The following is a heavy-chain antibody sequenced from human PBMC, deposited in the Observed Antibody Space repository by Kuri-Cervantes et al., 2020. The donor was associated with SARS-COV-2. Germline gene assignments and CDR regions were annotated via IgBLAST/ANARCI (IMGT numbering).Heavy chain of an antibody. J-gene: IGHJ4*02. Sequence: GGSLRLSCAASGFTFSSYSMNWVRQAPGKGLEWVSYISSSSSTIYYADSVKGRFTISRDNSKNTLYLQMNSLRAEDTAVYYCAKGYSNYFEYWGQGAQVTVSS. D-gene: IGHD5-18*01. CDR3: AKGYSNYFEY. V-gene: IGHV3-48*01. CDR2: ISSSSSTI. CDR1: GFTFSSYS.